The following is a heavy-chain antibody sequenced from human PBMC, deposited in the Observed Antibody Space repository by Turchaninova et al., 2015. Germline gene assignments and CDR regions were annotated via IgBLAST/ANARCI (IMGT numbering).Heavy chain of an antibody. Sequence: EVQLVESGGGLVRPGGSLRRSCAAAGFTFNNYSMTWVRQAPGKGLEWVSGISGNGDSTYHAHSVECRFTISRGNSKNTLYLQMKSLRAEDTAVYYCAKDRSGSGSFYPDYWGQGTLVTVSS. CDR3: AKDRSGSGSFYPDY. D-gene: IGHD3-10*01. V-gene: IGHV3-23*04. J-gene: IGHJ4*02. CDR2: ISGNGDST. CDR1: GFTFNNYS.